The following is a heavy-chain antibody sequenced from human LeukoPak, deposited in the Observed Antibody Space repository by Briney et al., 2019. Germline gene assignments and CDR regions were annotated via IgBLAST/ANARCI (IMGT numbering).Heavy chain of an antibody. CDR1: GGSISSYY. D-gene: IGHD3-10*01. Sequence: SETLSLTCTVSGGSISSYYWSWIRQPPGKGLEWIGYIYYSGSTNYNPSLKSRVTISVDTSKNQFSLKLSSVTAADTAVYYCARVSYYGSGSYRPYYYYMDVWGKGTTVTVSS. CDR2: IYYSGST. CDR3: ARVSYYGSGSYRPYYYYMDV. V-gene: IGHV4-59*01. J-gene: IGHJ6*03.